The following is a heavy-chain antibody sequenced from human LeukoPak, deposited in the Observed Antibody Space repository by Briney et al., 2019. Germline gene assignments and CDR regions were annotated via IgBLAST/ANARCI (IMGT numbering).Heavy chain of an antibody. CDR1: GNSINSLDL. D-gene: IGHD3-22*01. CDR3: AGLVGRYSSGLYYYYFDY. V-gene: IGHV4-4*02. Sequence: SETLSLTCTVSGNSINSLDLWSWVRQPPGKGLEWIGEMYLSGTTHSNPSVKSRVTISIDKSKNQFFLNLSSVTAADTAVYYCAGLVGRYSSGLYYYYFDYWGQGTLVTVSS. CDR2: MYLSGTT. J-gene: IGHJ4*02.